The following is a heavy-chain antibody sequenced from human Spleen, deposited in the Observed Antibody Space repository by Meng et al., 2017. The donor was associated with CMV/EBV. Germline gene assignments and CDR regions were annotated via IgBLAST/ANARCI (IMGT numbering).Heavy chain of an antibody. Sequence: SCAASGFSFGDYAMCWVRQAPGKGLEWVAVISYDGGNTYYADSVKGRFSISRDNSKNTVYLHMNSLRTGDTAVFYCARVINIPAATGKYFDLWGRGTLVTVSS. D-gene: IGHD2-2*01. CDR2: ISYDGGNT. J-gene: IGHJ2*01. CDR1: GFSFGDYA. V-gene: IGHV3-30*19. CDR3: ARVINIPAATGKYFDL.